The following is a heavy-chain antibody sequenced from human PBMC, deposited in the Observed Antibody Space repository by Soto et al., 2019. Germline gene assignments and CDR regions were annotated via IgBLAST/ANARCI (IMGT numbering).Heavy chain of an antibody. J-gene: IGHJ4*02. CDR2: ISAYNGNT. CDR1: GYTFTSYG. V-gene: IGHV1-18*01. Sequence: QVQLVQSGAEVKKPGASVKVSCKASGYTFTSYGISWVRQAPGQGLEGMGWISAYNGNTNYAQKLQGRVTMTTDTSMITAYIELRSLRSDDTYVYYCARDGAKCGGDCYLFVDYWGQGTLVTGS. D-gene: IGHD2-21*02. CDR3: ARDGAKCGGDCYLFVDY.